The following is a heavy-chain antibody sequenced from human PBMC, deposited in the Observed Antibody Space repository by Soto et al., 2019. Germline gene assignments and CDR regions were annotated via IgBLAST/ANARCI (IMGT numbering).Heavy chain of an antibody. CDR1: GFTFKNFA. Sequence: QVHLVESGGGVVRPGGSLRLSCAASGFTFKNFAMYWVRQAPAKGLEWVAAISYDGSNKYYADSVKGRFTVSRDNSENTLSLQMNSLTSEDSAFYFCARGMLGLRYETPDYWGQGTLVTVS. CDR3: ARGMLGLRYETPDY. J-gene: IGHJ4*02. V-gene: IGHV3-30*04. D-gene: IGHD3-9*01. CDR2: ISYDGSNK.